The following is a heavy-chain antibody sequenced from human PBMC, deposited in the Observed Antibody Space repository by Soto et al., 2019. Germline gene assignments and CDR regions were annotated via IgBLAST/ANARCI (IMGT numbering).Heavy chain of an antibody. Sequence: GRPLRLSGAASGFPFTSYTISWVRQAPWKGLEWVSAIGGGGGGTYYADSVKGRFNISRGNSKNTLYLQMNSLQGEDTAMYYCAKPVIASQHTSYNWFDRWGEGTLVTFSS. V-gene: IGHV3-23*01. CDR2: IGGGGGGT. CDR3: AKPVIASQHTSYNWFDR. J-gene: IGHJ5*02. D-gene: IGHD6-6*01. CDR1: GFPFTSYT.